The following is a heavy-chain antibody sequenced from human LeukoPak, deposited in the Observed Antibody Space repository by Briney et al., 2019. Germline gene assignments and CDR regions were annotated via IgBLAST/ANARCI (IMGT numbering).Heavy chain of an antibody. J-gene: IGHJ4*02. Sequence: GGSLRLSCAASGFTFSDYYMSWIRQAPGKGLEWVSYISSSGSTIYYADSVKGRFTISRDNAKNSLYLQMNSLGAEDTAVYYCAPVGFWSGYYVPPYDYWGQGTLVTVSS. CDR3: APVGFWSGYYVPPYDY. V-gene: IGHV3-11*04. CDR2: ISSSGSTI. CDR1: GFTFSDYY. D-gene: IGHD3-3*01.